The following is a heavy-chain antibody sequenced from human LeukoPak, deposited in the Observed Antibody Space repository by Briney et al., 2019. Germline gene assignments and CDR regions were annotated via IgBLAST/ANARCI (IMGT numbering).Heavy chain of an antibody. CDR1: GASISTGGYY. CDR3: ARGRGYGDYSALRH. Sequence: PSETLSLTCTVSGASISTGGYYWSWIRQVPGKGLEWIAYFYYTGSTYYNPSLKSRVTISVDTSKNQFSLKLSSVTAADTAVYYCARGRGYGDYSALRHWGQGTLVTVSS. J-gene: IGHJ1*01. V-gene: IGHV4-31*03. CDR2: FYYTGST. D-gene: IGHD4-17*01.